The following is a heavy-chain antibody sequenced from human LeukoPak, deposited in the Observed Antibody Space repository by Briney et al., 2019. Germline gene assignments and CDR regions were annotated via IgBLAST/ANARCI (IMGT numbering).Heavy chain of an antibody. CDR2: IYYNGST. CDR1: GGSITNSYY. CDR3: ARDRRFGELYWFDP. Sequence: SETLSLTCTVSGGSITNSYYWGWIRQPPGKGLEGIGSIYYNGSTYYNPSLKSRLTISVDTSKKQFSLKLSSVTAADTAVYYCARDRRFGELYWFDPWGQGTLVTVSS. D-gene: IGHD3-10*01. J-gene: IGHJ5*02. V-gene: IGHV4-39*07.